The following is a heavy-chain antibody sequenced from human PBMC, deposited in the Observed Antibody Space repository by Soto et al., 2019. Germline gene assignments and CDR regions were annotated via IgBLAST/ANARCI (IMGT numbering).Heavy chain of an antibody. CDR1: GGSFTAYY. CDR3: ARPIRDGYNSYYYGMDV. CDR2: ITHSGNT. Sequence: SETLSLTCAVYGGSFTAYYWTWIRLSPGKGLEWIGEITHSGNTNYNPSLKSRLTISVDTSKNQFSLKMTSVTAADMGAYYCARPIRDGYNSYYYGMDVWGQGTTVTVSS. D-gene: IGHD5-12*01. J-gene: IGHJ6*02. V-gene: IGHV4-34*01.